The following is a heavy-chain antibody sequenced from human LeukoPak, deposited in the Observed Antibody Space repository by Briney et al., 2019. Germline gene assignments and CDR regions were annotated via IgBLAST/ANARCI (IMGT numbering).Heavy chain of an antibody. J-gene: IGHJ6*02. CDR1: GYTFTDYC. V-gene: IGHV1-2*02. CDR3: ARGNYDFWSGYSGAYGMDV. D-gene: IGHD3-3*01. CDR2: INPHSGGT. Sequence: ASVKVSCKASGYTFTDYCIHWVRQAPGQGLEWMGWINPHSGGTNYPQKFQGRVTMTRDTSISTAYMELSRLRSDDTAVYYCARGNYDFWSGYSGAYGMDVWGQGTTVTVSS.